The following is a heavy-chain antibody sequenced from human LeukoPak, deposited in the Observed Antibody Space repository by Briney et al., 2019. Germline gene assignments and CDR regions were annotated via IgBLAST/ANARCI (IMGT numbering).Heavy chain of an antibody. CDR3: ARDLPYSSGWFLPGIVGY. Sequence: ASVKVSCKASGYIFTDYGITWVRQAPGQGLEWMGWISAYNGNTNYAQKFQGRFTMTTDTSTTTAYMELRSLRFDDTAVYYCARDLPYSSGWFLPGIVGYWGQGTLVTVSS. CDR2: ISAYNGNT. J-gene: IGHJ4*02. D-gene: IGHD6-19*01. V-gene: IGHV1-18*01. CDR1: GYIFTDYG.